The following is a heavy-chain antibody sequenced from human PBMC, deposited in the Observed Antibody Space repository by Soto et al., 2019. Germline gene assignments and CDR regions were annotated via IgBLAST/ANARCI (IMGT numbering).Heavy chain of an antibody. CDR1: GYTFTNYG. J-gene: IGHJ6*03. CDR2: ISTYNGNT. D-gene: IGHD4-17*01. CDR3: ARTTVTASYYYMDV. Sequence: ASVKVSCKASGYTFTNYGFTWVRQAPGQGLEWLGWISTYNGNTKYAQKVQGRLTMTTGTSTSTANMELTSLRSDDTALYYCARTTVTASYYYMDVWGKGSTVTVSS. V-gene: IGHV1-18*01.